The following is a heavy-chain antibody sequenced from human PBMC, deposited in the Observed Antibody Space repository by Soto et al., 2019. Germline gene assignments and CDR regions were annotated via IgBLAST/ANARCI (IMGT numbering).Heavy chain of an antibody. D-gene: IGHD4-17*01. V-gene: IGHV4-30-4*01. Sequence: QVQLQESGPGLVKPSQTLSLTCTVSGGSISSGAYYWSWVRQPPGKGLEWIGYIYYSGSTYYNPSLKSRVPXSXDXXKNQFSLKLSSVTATDTAVYYCARDNYGDTYYFDYWGQGTLVTVSS. CDR2: IYYSGST. J-gene: IGHJ4*02. CDR3: ARDNYGDTYYFDY. CDR1: GGSISSGAYY.